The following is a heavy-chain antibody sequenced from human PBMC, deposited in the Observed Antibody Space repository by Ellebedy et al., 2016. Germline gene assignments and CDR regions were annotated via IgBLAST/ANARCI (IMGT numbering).Heavy chain of an antibody. J-gene: IGHJ3*02. CDR1: GFTFSSYG. CDR3: ARDPGGTDAFDI. CDR2: ISSTSGNI. Sequence: GESLKISCAASGFTFSSYGMNWVRQAPGRGLEWVSYISSTSGNIQYTDSVKGRFTISRDNAKNSLYLQMNSLRAEDTAVYYCARDPGGTDAFDIWGQGTMVTVSS. V-gene: IGHV3-48*04. D-gene: IGHD2-15*01.